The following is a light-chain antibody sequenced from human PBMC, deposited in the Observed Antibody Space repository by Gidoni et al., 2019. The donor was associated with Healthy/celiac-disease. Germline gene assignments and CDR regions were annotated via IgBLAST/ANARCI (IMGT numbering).Light chain of an antibody. J-gene: IGKJ1*01. Sequence: EIVLTQSPATLSLSPGERATLSLRASQCVSSHLAWYQQKPGQAPRLHIYDAANRATGIPARFSGSGSGTDFTLTISSLEPEDFAVYYCQQRSNWPWTFGQGTKVEIK. V-gene: IGKV3-11*01. CDR3: QQRSNWPWT. CDR1: QCVSSH. CDR2: DAA.